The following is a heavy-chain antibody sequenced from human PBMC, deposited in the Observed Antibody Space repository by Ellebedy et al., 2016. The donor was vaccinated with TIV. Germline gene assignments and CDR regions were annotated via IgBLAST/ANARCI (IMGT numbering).Heavy chain of an antibody. CDR2: MNPHSGNT. J-gene: IGHJ4*02. V-gene: IGHV1-8*01. Sequence: AASVKVSCKSSGYTFTSYDIYWVRQAPGQGLEWMGWMNPHSGNTGYAQKFQGRVTMTREISINTAYMELNSLTSEDTALYYCARRLDYWGQGTLVTVSS. CDR1: GYTFTSYD. CDR3: ARRLDY.